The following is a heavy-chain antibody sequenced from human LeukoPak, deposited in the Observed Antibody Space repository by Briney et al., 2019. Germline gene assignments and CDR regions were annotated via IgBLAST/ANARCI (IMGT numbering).Heavy chain of an antibody. J-gene: IGHJ4*02. CDR1: GYTLTELS. D-gene: IGHD3-10*01. CDR2: FDPEDGGT. V-gene: IGHV1-24*01. Sequence: ASVKVSCKVSGYTLTELSMHWVRQAPGKGLEWMGGFDPEDGGTIYAQKFQGRVTMTEDTSTDTAYMELSSLRSEDTAVYYCATDSMVRGVIIWNYWGQGTLVTVSS. CDR3: ATDSMVRGVIIWNY.